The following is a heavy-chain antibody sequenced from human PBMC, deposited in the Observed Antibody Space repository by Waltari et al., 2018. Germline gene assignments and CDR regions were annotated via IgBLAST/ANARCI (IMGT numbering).Heavy chain of an antibody. CDR3: ARGSGYFFDY. CDR2: VGSGGST. D-gene: IGHD1-1*01. J-gene: IGHJ4*02. V-gene: IGHV3-23*01. CDR1: AFTFRRSA. Sequence: EVQLLESGGGLVQPGGSLRLSCAASAFTFRRSAMRWVRQAPGKGLEWVATVGSGGSTYYADSVKGRFTISKDSPQNTLYLQMSSLRAEDTAVYYCARGSGYFFDYWGQGTLVTVSS.